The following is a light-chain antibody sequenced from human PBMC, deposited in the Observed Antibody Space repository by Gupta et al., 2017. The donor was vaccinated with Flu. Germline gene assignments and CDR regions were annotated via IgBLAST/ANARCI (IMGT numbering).Light chain of an antibody. CDR2: ANR. CDR3: QSFDSSLSGYV. V-gene: IGLV1-40*01. J-gene: IGLJ1*01. Sequence: SNIGAGYDVHWYQQLPGTAPKLLIYANRNRPSGVPDRFSGSKSGTSASLAITGLQAEDEADYYCQSFDSSLSGYVFGTATKVTVL. CDR1: SNIGAGYD.